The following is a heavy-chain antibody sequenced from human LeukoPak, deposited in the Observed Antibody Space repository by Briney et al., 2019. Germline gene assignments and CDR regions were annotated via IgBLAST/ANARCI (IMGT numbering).Heavy chain of an antibody. CDR3: ARVAPATYYMDV. D-gene: IGHD2-2*01. V-gene: IGHV4-38-2*02. CDR2: IYHSGST. CDR1: GYSISSGYY. Sequence: SETLSLTCTVSGYSISSGYYWGWIRQPPGKGLEWIGSIYHSGSTYYNPSLKSRVPISVDTSKNQFSLKLSSVTAADTAVYYCARVAPATYYMDVWGKGTTVTVSS. J-gene: IGHJ6*03.